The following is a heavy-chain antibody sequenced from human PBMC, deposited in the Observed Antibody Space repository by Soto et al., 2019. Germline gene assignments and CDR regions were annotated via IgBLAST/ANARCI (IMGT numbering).Heavy chain of an antibody. V-gene: IGHV1-3*01. D-gene: IGHD3-22*01. CDR1: GYTFTNYA. CDR3: AKGYYDSSSYLDY. J-gene: IGHJ4*02. Sequence: ASVKVSCKASGYTFTNYAMQWVRQAPGQRLEWMGWINAGNGHTKYSQNFQGRVTITRDTSASTAYMELSSLRSEDTAVYYCAKGYYDSSSYLDYWGQGTLVTVSS. CDR2: INAGNGHT.